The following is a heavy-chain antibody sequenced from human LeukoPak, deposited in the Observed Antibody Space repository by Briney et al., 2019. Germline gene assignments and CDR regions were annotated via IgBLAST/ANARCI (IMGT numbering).Heavy chain of an antibody. CDR1: GFTFNNFA. J-gene: IGHJ4*02. Sequence: GGSLRLSCAASGFTFNNFAMHWVRQAPGKGREWVTVISYDGRTKFYADSVRGRFTISRDNSQNTLYLQMDGLRAEDTAVYYCARDRHYSDTTTYYFAYWGQGTLVTVSS. CDR2: ISYDGRTK. CDR3: ARDRHYSDTTTYYFAY. V-gene: IGHV3-30*04. D-gene: IGHD2/OR15-2a*01.